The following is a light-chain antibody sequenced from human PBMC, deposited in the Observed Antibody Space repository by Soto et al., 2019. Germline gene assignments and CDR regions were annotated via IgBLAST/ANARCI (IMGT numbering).Light chain of an antibody. CDR1: QDISNW. CDR3: QQARRFPIT. CDR2: AAS. Sequence: DIQMTQSPSSVSASVGDRVTISCRASQDISNWLAWYQQKPGEAPKFLIYAASNLQSGVPSKFSVSGAGTDFTLTISSLQPEDFAVYYCQQARRFPITFGQGTRLENK. J-gene: IGKJ5*01. V-gene: IGKV1-12*01.